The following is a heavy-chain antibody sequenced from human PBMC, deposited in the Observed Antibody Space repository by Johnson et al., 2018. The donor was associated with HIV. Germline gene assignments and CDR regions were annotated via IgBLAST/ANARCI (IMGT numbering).Heavy chain of an antibody. D-gene: IGHD1-26*01. CDR2: ISSDESNK. J-gene: IGHJ3*01. CDR3: AREGVSGSYYDAFDL. V-gene: IGHV3-30*04. CDR1: GFTFSSYA. Sequence: QVQLVESGGGLVQPGRSLRLSCAASGFTFSSYAMHWVRQAPGKGLEWVAVISSDESNKYYADSVKGRFTNSRDNSKNTLFLQMDSLRADDTAVYYCAREGVSGSYYDAFDLWGQGTMVTVSS.